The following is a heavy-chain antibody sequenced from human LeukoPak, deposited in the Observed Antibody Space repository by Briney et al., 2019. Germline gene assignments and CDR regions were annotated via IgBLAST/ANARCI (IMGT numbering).Heavy chain of an antibody. D-gene: IGHD3-22*01. V-gene: IGHV3-30*03. CDR1: RFTFSIFG. CDR2: ISSDGTNK. J-gene: IGHJ4*02. CDR3: RAATRYLDYYYDY. Sequence: PGGSLRLSCAASRFTFSIFGMHWVRQAPGKGLEWIAVISSDGTNKYYADFVRGRFTISRDNSKDTLYLQMSSLRIEDTAIYYCRAATRYLDYYYDYWGQGTLVTVSS.